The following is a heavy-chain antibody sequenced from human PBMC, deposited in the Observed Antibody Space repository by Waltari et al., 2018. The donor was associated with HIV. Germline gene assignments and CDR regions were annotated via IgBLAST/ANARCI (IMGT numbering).Heavy chain of an antibody. CDR1: GFILNDYT. V-gene: IGHV3-49*05. CDR2: VRNKFYHGTT. J-gene: IGHJ4*02. Sequence: DVHLVESGGGSVKPGQSLTLSCSTSGFILNDYTMSWFRQAPGKGLEWVGVVRNKFYHGTTEYAASVEGRFSISKDDSKSVVHLQMSSLQIDDTAVYFCSRETFVRGFDFWGQGTLVTVSS. D-gene: IGHD3-10*01. CDR3: SRETFVRGFDF.